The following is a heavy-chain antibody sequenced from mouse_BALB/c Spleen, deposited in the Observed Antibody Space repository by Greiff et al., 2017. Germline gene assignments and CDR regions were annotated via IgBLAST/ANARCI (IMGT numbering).Heavy chain of an antibody. CDR1: GYTFTSYT. D-gene: IGHD4-1*01. J-gene: IGHJ4*01. CDR2: INPSSGYT. Sequence: QVQLKESGAELAKPGASVKMSCKASGYTFTSYTMHWVKQRPGQGLEWIGYINPSSGYTNYNQKFKDKATLTADKSSSTAYMQLSSLTSEDSAVYYCARSLLGGGAMDYWGQGTSVTVSS. CDR3: ARSLLGGGAMDY. V-gene: IGHV1-4*01.